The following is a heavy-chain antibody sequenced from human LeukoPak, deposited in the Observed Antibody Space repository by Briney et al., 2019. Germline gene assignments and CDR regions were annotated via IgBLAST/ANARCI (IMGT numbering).Heavy chain of an antibody. Sequence: GGSLRVSCAASGFTFSSYWMSWVRQAPGKGLEWVANIKQDGSEKYYVDSVKGRFTISRDNAKNSLYLQMNSLRAEDTAVYYCAREGGVIVLDYWGQGTLVTVSS. J-gene: IGHJ4*02. V-gene: IGHV3-7*01. CDR2: IKQDGSEK. D-gene: IGHD3-16*02. CDR1: GFTFSSYW. CDR3: AREGGVIVLDY.